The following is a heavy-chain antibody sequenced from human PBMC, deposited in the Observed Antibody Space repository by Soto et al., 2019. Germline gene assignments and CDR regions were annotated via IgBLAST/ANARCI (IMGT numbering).Heavy chain of an antibody. V-gene: IGHV1-46*01. CDR3: ASPGGCRGGSCDRYYYYGLEG. D-gene: IGHD2-15*01. CDR1: GDTFTSYY. J-gene: IGHJ6*01. CDR2: INPSGGST. Sequence: ASVKVSCKASGDTFTSYYMHWVRQAPGQGLEWMGIINPSGGSTSHAQKFQGRVTMTRDTSTSTVYMELSSLRSEDTAVYYCASPGGCRGGSCDRYYYYGLEGLRQGTTVTV.